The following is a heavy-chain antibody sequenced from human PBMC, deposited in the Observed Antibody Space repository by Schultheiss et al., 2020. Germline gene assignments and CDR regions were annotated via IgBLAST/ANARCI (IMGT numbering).Heavy chain of an antibody. Sequence: SETLSLTCTVSGASISGYYWSWIRRPPGKGLEWIGEINHSGSTNYNPSLKSRVTISVDTSKNQFSLKLSSVTAADTAVYYCARHQHGDVDYWGQGTLVTVSS. CDR1: GASISGYY. D-gene: IGHD4-17*01. V-gene: IGHV4-34*01. CDR3: ARHQHGDVDY. J-gene: IGHJ4*02. CDR2: INHSGST.